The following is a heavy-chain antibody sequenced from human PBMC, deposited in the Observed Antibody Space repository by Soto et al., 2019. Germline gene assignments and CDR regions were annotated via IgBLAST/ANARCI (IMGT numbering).Heavy chain of an antibody. J-gene: IGHJ4*02. Sequence: QITLKESGPTLVKPTQTLTLTCTFSGFSLSTSGVGVCWIRQPPGKALEWLALIYWDDDKRYSPSLESSLTITKDTSKNQVVLTMTSMDPVDTGTYYCVRRRRFATPGEPNYYFDYWGQGTLVTVSS. CDR1: GFSLSTSGVG. CDR2: IYWDDDK. V-gene: IGHV2-5*02. D-gene: IGHD1-1*01. CDR3: VRRRRFATPGEPNYYFDY.